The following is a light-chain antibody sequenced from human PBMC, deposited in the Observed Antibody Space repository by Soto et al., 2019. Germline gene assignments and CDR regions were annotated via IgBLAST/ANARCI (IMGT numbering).Light chain of an antibody. CDR3: QQRINWPLT. CDR1: QSVTTF. V-gene: IGKV3-11*01. CDR2: DVS. J-gene: IGKJ4*01. Sequence: PGERATLSCRASQSVTTFLAWYQQEPGQAPRLLIYDVSSRATGIPARFSGSGSGTDFTLTISSLEPEDFAVYYCQQRINWPLTFGGGTKVEIK.